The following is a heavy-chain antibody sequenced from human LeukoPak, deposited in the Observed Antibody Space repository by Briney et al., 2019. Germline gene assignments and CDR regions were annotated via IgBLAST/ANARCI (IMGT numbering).Heavy chain of an antibody. CDR2: IWYDGSNK. CDR3: ARDGYDSSGYYYYYGMDV. D-gene: IGHD3-22*01. V-gene: IGHV3-33*08. J-gene: IGHJ6*02. CDR1: GFTFSNYG. Sequence: GGSLRLSCAASGFTFSNYGMHWVRQAPGKGLEWVAVIWYDGSNKYYADSVKGRFTISRDNSKNTLYLQMNSLRAEDTAVYYCARDGYDSSGYYYYYGMDVWGQGTTVTVSS.